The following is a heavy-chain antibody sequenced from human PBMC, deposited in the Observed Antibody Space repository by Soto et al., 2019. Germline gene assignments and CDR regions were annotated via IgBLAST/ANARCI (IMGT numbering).Heavy chain of an antibody. CDR3: ARDNDGGAAIAVASWPAFDI. CDR2: INPSGGST. V-gene: IGHV1-46*01. J-gene: IGHJ3*02. CDR1: GYTFTSYY. Sequence: ASVKVSCKASGYTFTSYYMHWVRQAPGQGLEWVGIINPSGGSTSYAQKFQGRVTMTRDTSTSTVYMELSSLRSEDTAVYYCARDNDGGAAIAVASWPAFDIWGQGTMVTVSS. D-gene: IGHD6-19*01.